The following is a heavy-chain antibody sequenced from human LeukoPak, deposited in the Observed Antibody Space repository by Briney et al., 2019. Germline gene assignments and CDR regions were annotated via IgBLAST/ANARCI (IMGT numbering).Heavy chain of an antibody. CDR1: GFTFSNAW. J-gene: IGHJ4*02. V-gene: IGHV3-15*01. CDR3: TLLWFGELLIDY. CDR2: IKSKTDGGTT. Sequence: GGSLRLSCAASGFTFSNAWMSWVRQAPGKGLEWVGRIKSKTDGGTTDYAAPVKGRFTISRDDSKNTLYLQMNSLKTEDTAVYYCTLLWFGELLIDYWGQGTLVTVSS. D-gene: IGHD3-10*01.